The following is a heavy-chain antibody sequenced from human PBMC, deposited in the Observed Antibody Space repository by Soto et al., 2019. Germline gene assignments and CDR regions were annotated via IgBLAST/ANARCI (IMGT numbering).Heavy chain of an antibody. Sequence: PWESLTISCQGSGYSFSRYWIGWVRQMPGKDLEWMGIIYPGDSDTRYSPSFQGQVTISADKSLRTAYLQWTSLKASDTALYYCARTRSFTLGFYYDGMDVWGQGTTVTVSS. J-gene: IGHJ6*02. CDR1: GYSFSRYW. CDR3: ARTRSFTLGFYYDGMDV. D-gene: IGHD6-6*01. V-gene: IGHV5-51*01. CDR2: IYPGDSDT.